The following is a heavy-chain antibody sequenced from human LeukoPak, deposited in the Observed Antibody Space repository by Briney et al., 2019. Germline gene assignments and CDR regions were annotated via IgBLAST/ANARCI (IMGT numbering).Heavy chain of an antibody. CDR1: GFTFSNVW. J-gene: IGHJ4*02. Sequence: PGGSLRLSCVASGFTFSNVWLNWVRQAPGKGLEWVGHVKKKTDGGTTDYAAPVKGRFAISRDDSQNTLYLEMNSLRTEDTAMYYCATAWGWQQLGNWGLGTLVTVSS. CDR3: ATAWGWQQLGN. CDR2: VKKKTDGGTT. V-gene: IGHV3-15*01. D-gene: IGHD5-24*01.